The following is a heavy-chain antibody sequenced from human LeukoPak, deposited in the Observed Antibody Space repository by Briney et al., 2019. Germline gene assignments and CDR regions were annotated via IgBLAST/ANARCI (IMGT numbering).Heavy chain of an antibody. D-gene: IGHD1-26*01. CDR3: ARDSGSYSYFDY. CDR1: GGSISSYY. Sequence: ETLSLTCTVSGGSISSYYWGWIRQPPGKGLEWIGQIYYIGSTRYNPSLKSRVTISVDTSKNQFSLKLSSVTAADTAVYHCARDSGSYSYFDYWGQGTLVTVSS. V-gene: IGHV4-59*01. CDR2: IYYIGST. J-gene: IGHJ4*02.